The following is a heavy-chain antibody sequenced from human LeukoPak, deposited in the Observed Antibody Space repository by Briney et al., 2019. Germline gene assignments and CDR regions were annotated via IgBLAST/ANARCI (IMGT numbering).Heavy chain of an antibody. J-gene: IGHJ5*02. CDR3: ARRRTPDYWFDP. D-gene: IGHD1-14*01. CDR2: MYYSANA. CDR1: GGSVTSYY. V-gene: IGHV4-59*08. Sequence: SETLSPTCTISGGSVTSYYWTWIRQPPGKGLEWIGSMYYSANANYNPSLNSRVSMSVDPSKNQFSLRLSSVTAADMAIYYCARRRTPDYWFDPWGQGTLVTVS.